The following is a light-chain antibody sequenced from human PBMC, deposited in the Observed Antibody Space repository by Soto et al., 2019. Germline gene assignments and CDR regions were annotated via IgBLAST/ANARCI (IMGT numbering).Light chain of an antibody. CDR3: QVWDISSGHVV. Sequence: SYELTQPPLVLLAPGKTASGVCGGSKIGSKSVHWYQKKSGQAPVLVMYYDSDRPSWIPERFSGSNSGNTATLTISRVEAGDDADYYCQVWDISSGHVVFGGGTKLTVL. CDR1: KIGSKS. J-gene: IGLJ3*02. CDR2: YDS. V-gene: IGLV3-21*01.